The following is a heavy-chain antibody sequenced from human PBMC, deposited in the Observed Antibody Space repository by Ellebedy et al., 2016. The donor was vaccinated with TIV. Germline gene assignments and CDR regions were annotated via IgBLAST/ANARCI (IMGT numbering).Heavy chain of an antibody. V-gene: IGHV1-8*01. D-gene: IGHD5-24*01. CDR2: MNPKSGNV. CDR1: GYPFTSYD. CDR3: ARGRWLQSQPGRYYFDS. J-gene: IGHJ4*02. Sequence: ASVKVSCXASGYPFTSYDFNWVRQATGQGLEWMGWMNPKSGNVGYAQGFQGRVTMTRDTSISTAYMELSSLRSEDTAVYYCARGRWLQSQPGRYYFDSWGQGTLVTVSS.